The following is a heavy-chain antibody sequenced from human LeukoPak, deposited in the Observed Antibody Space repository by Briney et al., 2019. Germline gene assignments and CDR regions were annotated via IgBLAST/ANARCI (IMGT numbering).Heavy chain of an antibody. CDR3: SRWITGTTVFFYYYYMDV. V-gene: IGHV4-39*07. CDR2: VYYSGGT. CDR1: GGSISSSSYY. D-gene: IGHD1-7*01. Sequence: PSETLSLTCTVSGGSISSSSYYWGWIRQPPGKGLEWIGSVYYSGGTYSNPSLKSRVTISADTSKNQFSLKLSSVTAADTALYYCSRWITGTTVFFYYYYMDVWGKGTTVTVSS. J-gene: IGHJ6*03.